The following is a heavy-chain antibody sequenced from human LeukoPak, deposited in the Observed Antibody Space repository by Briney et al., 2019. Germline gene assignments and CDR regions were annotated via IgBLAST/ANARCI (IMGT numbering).Heavy chain of an antibody. CDR2: IWLDGSNK. CDR3: VRELGGYYYGSGGYAWFDP. V-gene: IGHV3-33*01. CDR1: GFTFSSYG. D-gene: IGHD3-10*01. Sequence: GGSLRLSCAASGFTFSSYGMHWVRQAPGKGLEWVAVIWLDGSNKYYADSVKGRFTISRDNSKNTLYLQMNSLRAGDTAVYYCVRELGGYYYGSGGYAWFDPWGQGTLVTVSS. J-gene: IGHJ5*02.